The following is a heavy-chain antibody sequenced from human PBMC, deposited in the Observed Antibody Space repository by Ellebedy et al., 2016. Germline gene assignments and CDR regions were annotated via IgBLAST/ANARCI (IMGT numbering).Heavy chain of an antibody. CDR1: GVSVSSDY. CDR3: AKWNGDWNAYDV. D-gene: IGHD1-1*01. CDR2: VFHTGTT. J-gene: IGHJ3*01. V-gene: IGHV4-59*02. Sequence: GSLRLSCNVSGVSVSSDYWNWIRRPPGKGLEWIGYVFHTGTTNYNPSLKSRVTMSVDTSKSQFSLRLTSVTAADTAVYYCAKWNGDWNAYDVWGQGTMVTVSS.